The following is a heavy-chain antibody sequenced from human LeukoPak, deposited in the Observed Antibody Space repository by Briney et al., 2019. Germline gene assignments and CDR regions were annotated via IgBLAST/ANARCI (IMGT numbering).Heavy chain of an antibody. J-gene: IGHJ4*02. CDR2: ISSSSSTI. CDR3: ARGRDGYSADY. D-gene: IGHD5-24*01. Sequence: PGGSLRLSCAASGFTFSSYSMNWVRQAPGKGLEWVSYISSSSSTIYYADSVKGRFTISRDNAKNSLYLQMSSLRAEDTAVYYCARGRDGYSADYWGQGTLVTVSS. CDR1: GFTFSSYS. V-gene: IGHV3-48*04.